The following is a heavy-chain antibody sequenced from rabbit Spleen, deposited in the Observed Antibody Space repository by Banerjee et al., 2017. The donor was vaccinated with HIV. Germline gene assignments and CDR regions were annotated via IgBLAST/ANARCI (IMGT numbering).Heavy chain of an antibody. D-gene: IGHD4-2*01. CDR2: IYTGNGKT. V-gene: IGHV1S40*01. CDR3: ARDAGTYPYIDVYFNL. Sequence: QSLEESGGGLVKPGASLTLICTASGFSFSSGYDMSWVRQAPGKGLEWIGCIYTGNGKTYYAGWAKGRFTISKASSTTVTLQMTSLTAADTATYFCARDAGTYPYIDVYFNLWGPGTLVTVS. J-gene: IGHJ4*01. CDR1: GFSFSSGYD.